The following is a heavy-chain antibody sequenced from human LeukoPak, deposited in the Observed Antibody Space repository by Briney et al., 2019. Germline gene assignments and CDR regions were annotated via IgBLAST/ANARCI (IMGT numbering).Heavy chain of an antibody. J-gene: IGHJ5*02. CDR2: IIPIFGTA. V-gene: IGHV1-69*13. D-gene: IGHD3-16*01. CDR1: GGTFSSYA. CDR3: AREDMIMGEGWFDP. Sequence: SVKVSCKASGGTFSSYAISLVRQAPGQGLEWMGGIIPIFGTANYAQKFQGRVTITADESTSTAYMELSSLRSEDTAVYYCAREDMIMGEGWFDPWGQGTLVTVSS.